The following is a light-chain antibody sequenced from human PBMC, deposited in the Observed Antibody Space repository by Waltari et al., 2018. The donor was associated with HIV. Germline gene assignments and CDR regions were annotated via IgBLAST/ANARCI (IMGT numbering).Light chain of an antibody. V-gene: IGLV3-25*03. CDR1: ALSTQY. J-gene: IGLJ3*02. Sequence: SYELTQPPSVSVSPGPTARITCSGDALSTQYAYWYQQKPGQAPVVVIYKDTRKSSGIPERFSGSTSGTTVTLTISGVQAEDEADYYCQSADSSGNWLFGGGTKLTVV. CDR2: KDT. CDR3: QSADSSGNWL.